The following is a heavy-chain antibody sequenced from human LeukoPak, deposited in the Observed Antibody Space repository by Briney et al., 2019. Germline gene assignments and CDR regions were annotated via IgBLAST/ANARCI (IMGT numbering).Heavy chain of an antibody. J-gene: IGHJ5*02. CDR1: GGTFNNSA. V-gene: IGHV1-69*05. D-gene: IGHD4-17*01. CDR3: ARDVHGDYVSGWFDP. CDR2: IMPLFGTA. Sequence: SVTVSCKTSGGTFNNSAISWVRQAPAQGLEWLGGIMPLFGTAGYAQKFQGRVTITKDESTRTVYLELTSLTSDDTAVYYCARDVHGDYVSGWFDPWGQGTLVSVSS.